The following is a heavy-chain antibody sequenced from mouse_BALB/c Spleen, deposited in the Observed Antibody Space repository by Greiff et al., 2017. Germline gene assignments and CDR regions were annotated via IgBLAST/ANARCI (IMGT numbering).Heavy chain of an antibody. CDR3: ARLTTNAMDY. J-gene: IGHJ4*01. CDR2: IDPSDSYT. D-gene: IGHD1-1*01. Sequence: VQLQQPGAELVKPGASVKLSCKASGYTFTSYWMHWVKQRPGQGLEWIGEIDPSDSYTNYNQKFKGKATLTVDKSSSTAYMQLSSLTSEDSAVYYCARLTTNAMDYWGQGTSVTVSS. V-gene: IGHV1-69*02. CDR1: GYTFTSYW.